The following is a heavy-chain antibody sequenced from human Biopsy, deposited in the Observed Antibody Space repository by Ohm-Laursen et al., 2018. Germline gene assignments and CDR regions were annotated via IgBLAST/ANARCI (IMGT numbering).Heavy chain of an antibody. Sequence: SLRLSCAASGFTFDDYAMHWVRQAPGKGLEWVSGISWHSGSRGYADSVKGRFSISRDNSKNTVYLQMNSLRAADTAVYYCARDRYYGSESYYSHYNMDVWGQGTTVSVSS. CDR2: ISWHSGSR. D-gene: IGHD3-10*01. CDR3: ARDRYYGSESYYSHYNMDV. J-gene: IGHJ6*02. V-gene: IGHV3-9*01. CDR1: GFTFDDYA.